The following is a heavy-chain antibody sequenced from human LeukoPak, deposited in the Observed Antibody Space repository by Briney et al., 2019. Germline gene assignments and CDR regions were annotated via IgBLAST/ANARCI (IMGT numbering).Heavy chain of an antibody. CDR2: LTPNGDKT. D-gene: IGHD5-18*01. CDR3: ARTTAMVFRPSDY. V-gene: IGHV1-8*01. CDR1: GYTFNEYD. Sequence: ASVKVSCKTSGYTFNEYDVHWVRLATGQRPEWMGWLTPNGDKTGYTKKFQGRVTMTTDTSTSTAYMELRSLRSDDTAVYYCARTTAMVFRPSDYWGQGTLVTVSS. J-gene: IGHJ4*02.